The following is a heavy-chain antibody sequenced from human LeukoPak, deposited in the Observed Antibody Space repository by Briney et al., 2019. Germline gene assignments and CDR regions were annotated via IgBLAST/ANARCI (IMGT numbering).Heavy chain of an antibody. V-gene: IGHV1-46*01. J-gene: IGHJ4*02. CDR1: GYTFTSYY. CDR3: ASSGRDDRYSSDDY. D-gene: IGHD6-25*01. Sequence: ASVKVSCKASGYTFTSYYMHWVRQAAGQGLEWMGIINPSGGSTSYAQKFQGRVTMTRDTSISTAYMELSRLRSDDTAVYYCASSGRDDRYSSDDYWGQGTLVTVSS. CDR2: INPSGGST.